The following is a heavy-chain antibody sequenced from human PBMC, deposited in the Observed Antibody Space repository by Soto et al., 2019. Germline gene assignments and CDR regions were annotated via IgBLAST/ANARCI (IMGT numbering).Heavy chain of an antibody. CDR1: GYIFVNYG. CDR2: ISAYSGNT. J-gene: IGHJ6*04. CDR3: AMVDNYVTPTPQDV. D-gene: IGHD3-16*01. Sequence: QVQLVQSGDEVRKPGSSVKVSCKASGYIFVNYGIAWVRQAPGQGLEWMGWISAYSGNTHYASKVQGRLTMTTDTPTSPAYMDLGSLTSDDTAVYYCAMVDNYVTPTPQDVWGKGTTVTVSS. V-gene: IGHV1-18*01.